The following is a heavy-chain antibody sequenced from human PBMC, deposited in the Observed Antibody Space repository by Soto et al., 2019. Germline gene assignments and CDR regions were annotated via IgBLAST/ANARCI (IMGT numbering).Heavy chain of an antibody. Sequence: QVQLQESGPGLVKPSETLSLTCSVSGGSTSSYYWSWIRQPPGKGLEWIGYIYYSGSTDYSPSLKCRVTMSIDTSQNQVSLKLTSVTTADTAVYYCAATSRYWGQGTLVTVSS. CDR3: AATSRY. CDR1: GGSTSSYY. J-gene: IGHJ4*02. V-gene: IGHV4-59*01. CDR2: IYYSGST.